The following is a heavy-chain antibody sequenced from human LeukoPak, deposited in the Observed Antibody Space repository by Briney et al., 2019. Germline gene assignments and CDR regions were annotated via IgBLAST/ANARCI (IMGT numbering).Heavy chain of an antibody. J-gene: IGHJ4*02. D-gene: IGHD2-15*01. CDR1: GFTFSSYW. V-gene: IGHV3-7*01. Sequence: GGSLRLSCAASGFTFSSYWMTWVRQAPGNGLEWVADIKQDGSEKNYVDSVKGRFTISRVNAKNSLYLQMNSLRAEDTAVYYCAKSGGSYSDYWGQGTLVTVST. CDR3: AKSGGSYSDY. CDR2: IKQDGSEK.